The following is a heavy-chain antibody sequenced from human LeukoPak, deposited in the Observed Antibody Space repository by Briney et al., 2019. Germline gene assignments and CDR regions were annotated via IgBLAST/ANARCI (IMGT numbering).Heavy chain of an antibody. Sequence: SETLSLTCTVSGGSISSGGHYWSWIRQHPGKGLEWIGYIYYSGSTYYNPSLKSRVTISVDTSKNQFSLKLSSVTAADTAVYYCARERYFDWSRVDPWGQGTLVTVSS. CDR2: IYYSGST. D-gene: IGHD3-9*01. V-gene: IGHV4-31*03. CDR3: ARERYFDWSRVDP. J-gene: IGHJ5*02. CDR1: GGSISSGGHY.